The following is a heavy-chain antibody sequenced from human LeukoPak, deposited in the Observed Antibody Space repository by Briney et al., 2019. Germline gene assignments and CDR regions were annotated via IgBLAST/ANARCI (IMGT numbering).Heavy chain of an antibody. V-gene: IGHV3-33*06. D-gene: IGHD6-19*01. J-gene: IGHJ6*03. CDR2: IWYDVSNT. Sequence: GGSLRLSCAAAGFTFSSYGMHWVRQAPGKGLGWVAVIWYDVSNTYYADSVKGRFTISRDNSKNTLYLQMNSLRAEDTAVYYCAKRAGAVAGKVGYYYYMDVWGKGTTVTVSS. CDR3: AKRAGAVAGKVGYYYYMDV. CDR1: GFTFSSYG.